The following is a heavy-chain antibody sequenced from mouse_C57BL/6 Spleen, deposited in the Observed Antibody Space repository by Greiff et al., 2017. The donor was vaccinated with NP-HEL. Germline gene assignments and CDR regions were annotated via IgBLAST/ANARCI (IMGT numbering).Heavy chain of an antibody. CDR3: ARDQAYYSNAYAMDY. CDR2: INYDGSST. Sequence: EVKLMESEGGLVQPGSSMKLSCTASGFTFSDYYMAWVRQVPEKGLEWVANINYDGSSTYYLDSLKSRFIISRDNAKNILYLQMSSLKSEDTATYYCARDQAYYSNAYAMDYWGQGTSVTVSS. CDR1: GFTFSDYY. D-gene: IGHD2-5*01. V-gene: IGHV5-16*01. J-gene: IGHJ4*01.